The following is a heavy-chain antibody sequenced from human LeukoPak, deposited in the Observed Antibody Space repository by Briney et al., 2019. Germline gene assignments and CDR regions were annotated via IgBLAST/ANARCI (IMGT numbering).Heavy chain of an antibody. Sequence: SETLSLTCTVSGGSISSYYWSWIRQPPGKGLEWIGEINHSGSTNYNPSLKSRVTISVDTSKNQFSLKLSSVTAADTAVYYCARGVDYYGVWGQGTLVTVS. CDR1: GGSISSYY. V-gene: IGHV4-34*01. D-gene: IGHD3-10*01. CDR2: INHSGST. J-gene: IGHJ4*02. CDR3: ARGVDYYGV.